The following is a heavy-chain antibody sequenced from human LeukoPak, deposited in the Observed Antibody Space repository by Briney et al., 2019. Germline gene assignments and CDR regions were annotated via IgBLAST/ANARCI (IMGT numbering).Heavy chain of an antibody. J-gene: IGHJ4*02. D-gene: IGHD6-6*01. CDR3: ARDVYSSSSLDY. CDR1: EFTFSRYW. V-gene: IGHV3-7*05. CDR2: IKQDGSEK. Sequence: GGSLRLSCAASEFTFSRYWMNWVRQAPGKGLEWVANIKQDGSEKYYVDSVKGRFTISRDNAKNSLYLQMNSLRVEDTAVYHCARDVYSSSSLDYWGQGILVTVSS.